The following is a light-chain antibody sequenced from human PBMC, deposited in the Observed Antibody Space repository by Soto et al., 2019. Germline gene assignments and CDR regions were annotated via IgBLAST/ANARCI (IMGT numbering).Light chain of an antibody. CDR1: SSDVGDGDF. Sequence: QSVLTQPASVSGSPRQSITISCTGTSSDVGDGDFVSWYQQRPGNAPKLMIYKVSNRPSGVSNRFSGSKSGNTASLTISGLQAEDEAYYYCCSYTRSYTWVFGGGTKVTVL. J-gene: IGLJ3*02. CDR3: CSYTRSYTWV. V-gene: IGLV2-14*01. CDR2: KVS.